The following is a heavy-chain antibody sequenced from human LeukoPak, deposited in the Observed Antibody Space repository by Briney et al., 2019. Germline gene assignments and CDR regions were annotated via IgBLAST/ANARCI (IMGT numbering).Heavy chain of an antibody. CDR2: ISYDGSNK. J-gene: IGHJ6*02. D-gene: IGHD2/OR15-2a*01. CDR1: GFTVSSNY. Sequence: GGSLRLSCAASGFTVSSNYMSWVRQAPGKGLEWVAVISYDGSNKYYADSVKGRFTISRDNSKNTLYLQMNSLRAEDTAVYYCAKVFLPGYYYYGMDVWGQGTTVTVSS. V-gene: IGHV3-30*18. CDR3: AKVFLPGYYYYGMDV.